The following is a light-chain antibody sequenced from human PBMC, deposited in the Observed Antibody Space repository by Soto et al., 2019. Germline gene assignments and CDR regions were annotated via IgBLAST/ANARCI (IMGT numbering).Light chain of an antibody. Sequence: DIQMTQSPSAMSASVGDRVTITCRASQDINNYLAWFQQKPGQVPKRLVYAASILQPGVPSRFSGSGSGTEFTLTISGLQPDDFATYYCLQHNNYPRTFGQGTKVDIK. CDR3: LQHNNYPRT. J-gene: IGKJ1*01. V-gene: IGKV1-17*03. CDR2: AAS. CDR1: QDINNY.